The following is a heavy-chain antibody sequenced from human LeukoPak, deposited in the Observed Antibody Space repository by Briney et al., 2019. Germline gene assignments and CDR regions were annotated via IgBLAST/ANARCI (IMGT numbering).Heavy chain of an antibody. Sequence: PGGSLRLSCAASGFTFSSYGMHWVRQAPGKGLEWLAVIWYDGSNKYYADSVKGRFTISRDNSKNTLYLQMNSLRAEDTAVYYCARDAANGSGSLSFYFDYWGQGTLVTVSS. CDR3: ARDAANGSGSLSFYFDY. V-gene: IGHV3-33*08. J-gene: IGHJ4*02. CDR1: GFTFSSYG. D-gene: IGHD3-10*01. CDR2: IWYDGSNK.